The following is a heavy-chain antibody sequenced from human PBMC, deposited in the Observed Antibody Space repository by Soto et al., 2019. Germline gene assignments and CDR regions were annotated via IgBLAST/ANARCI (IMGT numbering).Heavy chain of an antibody. CDR3: VRPLSTVTERGAFDI. D-gene: IGHD4-17*01. CDR2: ISYDGSNK. J-gene: IGHJ3*02. CDR1: GFTFSSYA. V-gene: IGHV3-30-3*01. Sequence: QVQLVESGGGVVQPGRSLRLSCGASGFTFSSYAMHWVRQAPGKGLEWVAVISYDGSNKYYADSVKGRFTISRDNSKNTLYLQMNSLRAEVTAVYYCVRPLSTVTERGAFDIWGQGTIVTVSS.